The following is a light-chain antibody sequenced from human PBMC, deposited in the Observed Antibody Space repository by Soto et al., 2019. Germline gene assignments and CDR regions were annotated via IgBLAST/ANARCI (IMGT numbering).Light chain of an antibody. CDR3: QQRTNWPPWT. CDR2: DAS. CDR1: QSVNRY. V-gene: IGKV3-11*01. Sequence: PGDRATLSCRASQSVNRYLAWYQQKPGQAPRLLIYDASNRATGIPARFSGSGSGTDFTLTISSLEPEDFAVYYCQQRTNWPPWTFGQGTRVEIK. J-gene: IGKJ1*01.